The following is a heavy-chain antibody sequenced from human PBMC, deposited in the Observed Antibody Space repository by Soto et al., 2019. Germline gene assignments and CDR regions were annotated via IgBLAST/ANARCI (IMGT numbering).Heavy chain of an antibody. Sequence: PSETLSLTCTVSGGSISSSSYYWGWIRQPPGKGLEWIGSIYYSGSTYYNPSLKSRVTISVDTSKNQFSLKLSSVTAADTAVYYCARDLRDIVATSWFDPWGQGTLVTVSS. CDR3: ARDLRDIVATSWFDP. CDR2: IYYSGST. CDR1: GGSISSSSYY. D-gene: IGHD5-12*01. V-gene: IGHV4-39*02. J-gene: IGHJ5*02.